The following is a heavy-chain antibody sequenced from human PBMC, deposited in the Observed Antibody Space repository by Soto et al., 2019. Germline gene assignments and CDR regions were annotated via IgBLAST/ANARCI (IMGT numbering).Heavy chain of an antibody. V-gene: IGHV3-33*01. D-gene: IGHD2-15*01. CDR3: ATCTRWREPGPV. J-gene: IGHJ6*02. CDR1: GFTFSHYG. CDR2: IWFDGRKK. Sequence: QIQLVESGGGVVQPGKSLRLSCETSGFTFSHYGMHWVRQAPAKGLERVAIIWFDGRKKYYAGSVKGRFTISRDDSKNTLYLKMNSLSGEDTAVYYCATCTRWREPGPVWGQGTTVTVSS.